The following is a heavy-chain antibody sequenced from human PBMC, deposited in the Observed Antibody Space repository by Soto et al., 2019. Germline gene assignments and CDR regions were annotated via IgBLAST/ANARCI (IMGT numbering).Heavy chain of an antibody. V-gene: IGHV4-4*07. Sequence: SETLSLTCTVSGGSISSYYWSWIRQPAGKGLEWIGRIYTSGSTNYNPSLKSRVTMSVDTSKNQFSLKLSSVTAADTAVYYCERDARITICGVVIELYGMDVWGQGTTVTVSS. CDR3: ERDARITICGVVIELYGMDV. CDR1: GGSISSYY. D-gene: IGHD3-3*01. CDR2: IYTSGST. J-gene: IGHJ6*02.